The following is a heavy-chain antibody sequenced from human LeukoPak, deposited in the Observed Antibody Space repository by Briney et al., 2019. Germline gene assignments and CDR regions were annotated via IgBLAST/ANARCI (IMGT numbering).Heavy chain of an antibody. V-gene: IGHV4-34*01. D-gene: IGHD1-26*01. J-gene: IGHJ4*02. Sequence: PSETLSLTCTVSGGSISGYYWSWIRQPPGKGLEWIGEINHSGSTNYNPSLKSRVTISVDTSKNQFSLKLSSVTAADTAVYYCASLYSGSYTLFDYWGQGTLVTVSS. CDR2: INHSGST. CDR1: GGSISGYY. CDR3: ASLYSGSYTLFDY.